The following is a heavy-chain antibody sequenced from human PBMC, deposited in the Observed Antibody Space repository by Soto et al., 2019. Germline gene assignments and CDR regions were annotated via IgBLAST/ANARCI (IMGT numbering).Heavy chain of an antibody. CDR1: GFIFTNHA. D-gene: IGHD5-12*01. CDR2: IGGRGNSA. CDR3: VREGRGSFDF. J-gene: IGHJ3*01. V-gene: IGHV3-23*01. Sequence: SLRLSCAASGFIFTNHAMNWVRQAPGKGLEWVSVIGGRGNSAYYADSVQGRFTISRDNSKNTLSLQMSSLTADDTAIYYCVREGRGSFDFWGRGTMVTVS.